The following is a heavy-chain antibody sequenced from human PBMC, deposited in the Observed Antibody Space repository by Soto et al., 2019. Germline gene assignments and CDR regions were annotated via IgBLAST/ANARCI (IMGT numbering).Heavy chain of an antibody. CDR2: ISYDGSNK. CDR1: GFTFSSYG. D-gene: IGHD5-18*01. V-gene: IGHV3-30*03. J-gene: IGHJ4*02. Sequence: QVQLVESGGGVVQPGRSLRLSCAASGFTFSSYGMHWVRQAPGKGLEGVAVISYDGSNKYYADSVKCRFTLSRDNSKSTLYLQINSLRAEDTAVYYCPATWDGYSYGDVVYYFDYWGQGTLDTVST. CDR3: PATWDGYSYGDVVYYFDY.